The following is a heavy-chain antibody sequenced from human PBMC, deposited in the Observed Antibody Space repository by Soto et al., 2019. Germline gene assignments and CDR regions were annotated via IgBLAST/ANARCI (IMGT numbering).Heavy chain of an antibody. V-gene: IGHV1-18*01. CDR2: ISAYNGNT. J-gene: IGHJ3*02. CDR3: ARDXEXLRSGGGDAFDI. Sequence: QVPLVQSGAEVKKPGASVKVSCKASGYTFTSYGISWVRQAPGQGLEWMGWISAYNGNTNYAQKLQGXVTMTTDTXXXXXXXXXXXXXXXXXXXXXXARDXEXLRSGGGDAFDIWGQGTMVTVSS. D-gene: IGHD5-12*01. CDR1: GYTFTSYG.